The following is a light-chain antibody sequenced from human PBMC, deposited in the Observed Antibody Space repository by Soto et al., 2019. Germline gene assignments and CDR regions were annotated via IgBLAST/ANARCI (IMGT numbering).Light chain of an antibody. CDR1: QTIGTS. CDR2: AVS. Sequence: DVQLTQSPSSLSASVGDRVTIACRASQTIGTSLNWYQHRPGRAPKLLMYAVSSLQSGVPSRFSGSGSGTDFTLTISSLHPEDFATYYCQQRGTFGGGTKVEIK. CDR3: QQRGT. J-gene: IGKJ4*01. V-gene: IGKV1-39*01.